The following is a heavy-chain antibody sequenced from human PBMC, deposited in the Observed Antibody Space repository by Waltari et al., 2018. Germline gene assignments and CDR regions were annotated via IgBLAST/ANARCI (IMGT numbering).Heavy chain of an antibody. D-gene: IGHD1-26*01. CDR1: GCTLCNPW. CDR2: IKPDGTYT. Sequence: QLVESGGGLVQPGGSLRLSCAASGCTLCNPWMPGVRQAPGKGLVWVSRIKPDGTYTTYADSVRGRFTISRDNAKSTLYLQMNSLRAEDTALYYCAAFDSGYFDDWGQGTLVTVSS. CDR3: AAFDSGYFDD. J-gene: IGHJ4*02. V-gene: IGHV3-74*03.